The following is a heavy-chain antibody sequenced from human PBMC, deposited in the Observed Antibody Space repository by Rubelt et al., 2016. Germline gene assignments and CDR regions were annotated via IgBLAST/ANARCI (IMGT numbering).Heavy chain of an antibody. CDR2: IQNRGST. CDR1: GGSISTYY. D-gene: IGHD5-12*01. CDR3: ARRPRYTGYDSFDI. J-gene: IGHJ3*02. Sequence: QVQLQESGPGLVKPSETLSLTCTVSGGSISTYYWNWIRQPPGQGLEWIGYIQNRGSTNYNPFLESRVTISLDTFMNQFSLSLRSVTAADTAVYYCARRPRYTGYDSFDIWGQGTMVTVSS. V-gene: IGHV4-59*12.